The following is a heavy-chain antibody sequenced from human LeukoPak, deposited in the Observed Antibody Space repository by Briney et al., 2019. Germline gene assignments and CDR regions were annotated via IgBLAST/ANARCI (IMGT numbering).Heavy chain of an antibody. D-gene: IGHD2-15*01. Sequence: GDSLKISCKGSGYTFTNYWIGWVRQMPGKGLEWMGLIYPGDSDTRYSPSFQGQVTISVDKSISTAYLQWSSLKASDTAMYYCGIRGGTGEYFDYWGQGTLVTVSS. J-gene: IGHJ4*02. CDR2: IYPGDSDT. V-gene: IGHV5-51*01. CDR3: GIRGGTGEYFDY. CDR1: GYTFTNYW.